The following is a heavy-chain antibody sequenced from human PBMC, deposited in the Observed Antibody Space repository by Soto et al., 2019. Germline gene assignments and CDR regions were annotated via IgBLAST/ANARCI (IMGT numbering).Heavy chain of an antibody. CDR3: TTGTTVAKYYFDF. Sequence: PGGSLRLSCAASGVTVSSNYMSWVRQAPGKGLEWVGRIKSWSDGGTTDYGAPVKGRFTISRDDSENTLFLQMNSLRTEDTAVYYCTTGTTVAKYYFDFWGQGTLVTVSS. CDR2: IKSWSDGGTT. J-gene: IGHJ4*02. V-gene: IGHV3-15*01. CDR1: GVTVSSNY. D-gene: IGHD1-1*01.